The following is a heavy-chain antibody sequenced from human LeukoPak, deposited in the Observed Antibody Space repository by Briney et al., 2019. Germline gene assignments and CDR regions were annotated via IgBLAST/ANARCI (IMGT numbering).Heavy chain of an antibody. J-gene: IGHJ6*02. V-gene: IGHV1-69*13. CDR1: GGTFSSYA. CDR3: ARSVPYGDYVWAGYYYGMDV. CDR2: IIPIFGTA. Sequence: ASVKVSCKASGGTFSSYAISWVRQAPGQGLEWMGGIIPIFGTANYAQKFQGRVTITADESTSTAYMELSSLRSEDTAVYYCARSVPYGDYVWAGYYYGMDVWGQGTTVTVSS. D-gene: IGHD4-17*01.